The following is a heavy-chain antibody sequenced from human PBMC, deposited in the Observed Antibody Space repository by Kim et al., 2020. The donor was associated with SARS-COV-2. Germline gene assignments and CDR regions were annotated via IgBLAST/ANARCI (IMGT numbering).Heavy chain of an antibody. CDR3: ARDLGIAAAGGGMDV. J-gene: IGHJ6*02. CDR1: GFTFSSYD. Sequence: GGSLRLSCAASGFTFSSYDMHWVRQATGKGLEWVSAIGTAGDTYYPGSVKGRFTISRENAKNSLYLQMNSLRAGDTAVYYCARDLGIAAAGGGMDVWGQGTTVTVSS. CDR2: IGTAGDT. V-gene: IGHV3-13*01. D-gene: IGHD6-13*01.